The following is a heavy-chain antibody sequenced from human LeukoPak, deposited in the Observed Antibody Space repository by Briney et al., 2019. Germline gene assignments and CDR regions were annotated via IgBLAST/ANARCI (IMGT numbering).Heavy chain of an antibody. CDR1: SYTFTGYY. CDR2: INFNNAGT. J-gene: IGHJ4*02. V-gene: IGHV1-2*02. D-gene: IGHD1-26*01. CDR3: ASWESFDY. Sequence: ASVKVSCKASSYTFTGYYIHWVRQAPGQGLEWMGWINFNNAGTNNAQKFQGRVTMTRDTSISTAYMELSRLRSDDTAVYYCASWESFDYWGQGTLVTVSS.